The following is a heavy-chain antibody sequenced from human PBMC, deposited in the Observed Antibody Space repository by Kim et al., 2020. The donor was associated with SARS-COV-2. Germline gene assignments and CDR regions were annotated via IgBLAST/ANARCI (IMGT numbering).Heavy chain of an antibody. CDR3: TRDPSRRSDY. CDR2: SVM. J-gene: IGHJ4*02. V-gene: IGHV3-11*04. Sequence: SVMVYAESVKGRFTISRDEAKKEVYLQMNSLRAEDMAVYYCTRDPSRRSDYWGQGTLVTVSS.